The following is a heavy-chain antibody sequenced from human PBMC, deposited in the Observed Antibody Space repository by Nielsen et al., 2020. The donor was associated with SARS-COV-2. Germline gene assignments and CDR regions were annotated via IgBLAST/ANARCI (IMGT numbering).Heavy chain of an antibody. V-gene: IGHV4-34*01. CDR2: INHSGST. D-gene: IGHD3-9*01. CDR1: GGSFSGYY. J-gene: IGHJ4*02. CDR3: ARLHSTYYDILTGYSPLGGFDY. Sequence: SETLCLTCAVYGGSFSGYYWSWIRQPPGKGLEWIGEINHSGSTNYNPSLKSRVTISVDTSKNQFSLKLSSVTAADTAVYYCARLHSTYYDILTGYSPLGGFDYWGQGTLVTVSS.